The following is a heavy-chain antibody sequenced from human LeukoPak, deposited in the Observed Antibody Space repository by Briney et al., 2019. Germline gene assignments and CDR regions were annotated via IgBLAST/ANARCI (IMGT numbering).Heavy chain of an antibody. Sequence: PGGSLRLSCAASGFTFSSYWMSWVRQAPGKGLVWVAHIKPDGSEKNYVDSVKGRFTLFRDDAKNSVYLQMNSLRVEDTAVYYCARDSGSGGPWGQGTPVAVSS. J-gene: IGHJ5*02. CDR2: IKPDGSEK. CDR1: GFTFSSYW. V-gene: IGHV3-7*01. CDR3: ARDSGSGGP. D-gene: IGHD6-19*01.